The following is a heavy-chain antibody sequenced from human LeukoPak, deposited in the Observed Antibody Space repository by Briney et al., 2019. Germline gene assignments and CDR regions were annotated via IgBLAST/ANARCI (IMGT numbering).Heavy chain of an antibody. CDR1: GFTFSTHA. D-gene: IGHD4-17*01. V-gene: IGHV3-23*01. CDR3: AKGYADYGADAFDI. Sequence: GGSLRLSCAPSGFTFSTHAMSWVRQAPGKGLEWVSTSRGSGGITYYADSVKGRFTISRDQSKNTLYLQMSSLRVEDTAVYYCAKGYADYGADAFDIWGQGTLVTVSS. CDR2: SRGSGGIT. J-gene: IGHJ3*02.